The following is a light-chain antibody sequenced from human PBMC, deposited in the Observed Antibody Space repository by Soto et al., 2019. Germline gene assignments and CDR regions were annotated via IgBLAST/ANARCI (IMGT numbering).Light chain of an antibody. V-gene: IGLV2-14*01. Sequence: SMLTHPASVSGSPGHSITISCTGTSSDIGGYNYVSWYRQHPGKAPKLMIYEVRNRPSEVSNRFSGSKSGNTASLTISGLQAEEEADYYCSSYRSSSIIVFGTGTKVTVL. CDR3: SSYRSSSIIV. CDR1: SSDIGGYNY. CDR2: EVR. J-gene: IGLJ1*01.